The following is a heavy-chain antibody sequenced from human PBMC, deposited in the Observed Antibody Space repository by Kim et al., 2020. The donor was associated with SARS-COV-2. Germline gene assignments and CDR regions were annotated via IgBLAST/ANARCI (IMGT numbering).Heavy chain of an antibody. CDR2: IDHSGTT. Sequence: SETLSLTCAVYGGSFSGYYWSWVRQPPRKGLEWIGEIDHSGTTSYNPSLKSRVTMSVDASKNQFSLKLSSVTAADTAVYYCARGSTLLIALAGSQHFDYWGQGTLVTVSS. CDR1: GGSFSGYY. J-gene: IGHJ4*02. D-gene: IGHD6-19*01. CDR3: ARGSTLLIALAGSQHFDY. V-gene: IGHV4-34*01.